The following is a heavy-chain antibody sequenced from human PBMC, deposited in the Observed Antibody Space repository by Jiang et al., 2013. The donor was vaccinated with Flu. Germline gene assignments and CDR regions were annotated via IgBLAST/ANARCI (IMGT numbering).Heavy chain of an antibody. D-gene: IGHD3-10*01. CDR1: GYTFTKYP. V-gene: IGHV1-3*01. J-gene: IGHJ4*02. Sequence: GAEVKKPGASVNVSCKASGYTFTKYPIHWVRQAPGQRPEWMGWINGGNDNTEYSEKFQGRLTITRDTSANTAYMELGSLRSEDTAVYYCARFRGLGLFDYWGQGSLVIVSS. CDR3: ARFRGLGLFDY. CDR2: INGGNDNT.